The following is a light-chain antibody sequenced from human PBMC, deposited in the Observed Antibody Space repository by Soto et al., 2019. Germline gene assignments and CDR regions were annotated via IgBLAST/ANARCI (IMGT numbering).Light chain of an antibody. Sequence: EIQMTQSPSSLSAALGDRVTITCRASQSISSYLNWYQQKPGKAPKLLIYAASSLQSGVPSRFSGSGSGTDFTLTITHLQSEDFATYYCQHYLNYPVTFGQGTLLEIK. V-gene: IGKV1-39*01. CDR3: QHYLNYPVT. J-gene: IGKJ5*01. CDR2: AAS. CDR1: QSISSY.